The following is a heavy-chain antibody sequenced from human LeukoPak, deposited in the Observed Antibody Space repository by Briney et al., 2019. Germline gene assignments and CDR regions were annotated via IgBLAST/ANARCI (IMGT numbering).Heavy chain of an antibody. D-gene: IGHD3-10*01. J-gene: IGHJ4*02. CDR2: IWFDGSNK. V-gene: IGHV3-33*01. CDR1: GFTFSSYG. Sequence: PGGSLRLSCAASGFTFSSYGMHWVRQAPGKGLEWVAVIWFDGSNKYYADSVKGRFTISRDNSKNTLYLQMNSLKTEDTAVYYCTTDPGLWFGELTDFDYWGQGTLVTVSS. CDR3: TTDPGLWFGELTDFDY.